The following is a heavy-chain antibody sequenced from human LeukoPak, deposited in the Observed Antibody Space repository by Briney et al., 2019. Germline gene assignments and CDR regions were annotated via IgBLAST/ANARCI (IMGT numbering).Heavy chain of an antibody. V-gene: IGHV3-21*01. Sequence: GGSLRLSCSASGFSFSTFAMHWVRQAPGKGLEWVSSISSSSSYIYYADSVKGRFTISRDNAKNSLYLQMNSLRAEDTAVYYCARGQMAGYWGQGTLVTVSS. J-gene: IGHJ4*02. D-gene: IGHD5-24*01. CDR2: ISSSSSYI. CDR3: ARGQMAGY. CDR1: GFSFSTFA.